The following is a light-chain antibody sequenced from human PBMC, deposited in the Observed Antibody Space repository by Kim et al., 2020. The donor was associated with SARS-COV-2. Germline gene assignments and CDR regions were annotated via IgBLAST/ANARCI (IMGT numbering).Light chain of an antibody. CDR1: SSDVGGYNF. CDR2: DVN. Sequence: QSALTQPPSASVSPGQSVTISCTGTSSDVGGYNFVSWNQQHPGQAPKLIIYDVNKRPSGVPNRFSGSKSGNTASLTVSGLQAEDEADYYCSSYAGTNNFNVFGTGTKVTVL. CDR3: SSYAGTNNFNV. J-gene: IGLJ1*01. V-gene: IGLV2-8*01.